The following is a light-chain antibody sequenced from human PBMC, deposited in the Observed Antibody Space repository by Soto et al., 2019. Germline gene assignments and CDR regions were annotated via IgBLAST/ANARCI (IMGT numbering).Light chain of an antibody. CDR2: DVS. CDR3: CSYAGSYXWV. CDR1: SSDVGGYNF. J-gene: IGLJ2*01. V-gene: IGLV2-11*01. Sequence: QSALTQPRSVSGSPGQSVTISCTGTSSDVGGYNFVSWYQQHPGKAPKLMIYDVSKRPSGVPDRFSGSKSGNTASLTISGLQAEDEADYYCCSYAGSYXWVXXXGTKLXXL.